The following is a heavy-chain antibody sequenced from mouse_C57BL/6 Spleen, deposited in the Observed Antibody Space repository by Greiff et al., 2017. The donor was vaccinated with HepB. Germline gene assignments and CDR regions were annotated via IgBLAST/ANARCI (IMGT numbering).Heavy chain of an antibody. CDR3: ARGVYDYAMDY. J-gene: IGHJ4*01. Sequence: VQLQQSGAELVRPGPSVKVSCKASGYAFTNYLIEWVKQRPGQGLEWIGVINPGSGGTNYNEKFKGKATLTADKSSSTAYMQLSSLTSEDSAVYFCARGVYDYAMDYWGQGTSVTVSS. D-gene: IGHD2-3*01. V-gene: IGHV1-54*01. CDR2: INPGSGGT. CDR1: GYAFTNYL.